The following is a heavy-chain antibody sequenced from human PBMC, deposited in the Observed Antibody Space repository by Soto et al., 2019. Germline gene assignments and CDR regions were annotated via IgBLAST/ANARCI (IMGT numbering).Heavy chain of an antibody. V-gene: IGHV4-34*01. CDR3: ARGTCSGRSCSVSDGFDL. CDR1: GWSYEDYY. J-gene: IGHJ3*01. CDR2: INHSGKT. D-gene: IGHD2-15*01. Sequence: SGTLSLTFAVYGWSYEDYYWTWIRQPPGKGLELIGEINHSGKTNYNGSLKRRVIMTLDMSKNQFSLRLRSVTAADTAVYYCARGTCSGRSCSVSDGFDLWGRGTLVTVSS.